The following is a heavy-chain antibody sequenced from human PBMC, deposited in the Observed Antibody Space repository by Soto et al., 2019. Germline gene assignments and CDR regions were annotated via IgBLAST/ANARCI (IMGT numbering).Heavy chain of an antibody. CDR1: GYTFTSYA. V-gene: IGHV1-3*01. CDR3: ARDGEYSSGSDYYYYYGMDV. Sequence: ASVKVSCKASGYTFTSYAMHWVRQSPGQRLEWMGWINAGNGNTKYSQKFQGRVTITRDTSASTAYLELSGLRSEDTAVYYCARDGEYSSGSDYYYYYGMDVWGQGTTVTVSS. D-gene: IGHD6-19*01. J-gene: IGHJ6*02. CDR2: INAGNGNT.